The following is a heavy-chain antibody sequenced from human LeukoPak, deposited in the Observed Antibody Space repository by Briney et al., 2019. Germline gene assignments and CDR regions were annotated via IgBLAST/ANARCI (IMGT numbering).Heavy chain of an antibody. CDR2: ISGDGGST. Sequence: GGSLRLSCAAAGFTFDDYAMHWVRQAPGKGLEWVSLISGDGGSTYYADSVKGRFTISRDKSKNSLHLQMNSLRTEDTALYYCAKGQHSTGWHNYDSWGQGTLVTVSA. J-gene: IGHJ4*02. V-gene: IGHV3-43*02. D-gene: IGHD6-19*01. CDR3: AKGQHSTGWHNYDS. CDR1: GFTFDDYA.